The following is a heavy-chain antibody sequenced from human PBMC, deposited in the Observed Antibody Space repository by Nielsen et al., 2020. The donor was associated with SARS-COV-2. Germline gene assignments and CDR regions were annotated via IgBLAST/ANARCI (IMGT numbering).Heavy chain of an antibody. D-gene: IGHD3-10*01. J-gene: IGHJ4*02. CDR1: GFTFDDYA. CDR3: TPSGSSLNNYFDY. Sequence: SLTISCAASGFTFDDYAMHWVRQAPGKGLELVSGISWNSGSIGYADSVKGRFTISRDNAKNSLYLQMNSLRAEDTALYYCTPSGSSLNNYFDYWGQGTLVTVSS. V-gene: IGHV3-9*01. CDR2: ISWNSGSI.